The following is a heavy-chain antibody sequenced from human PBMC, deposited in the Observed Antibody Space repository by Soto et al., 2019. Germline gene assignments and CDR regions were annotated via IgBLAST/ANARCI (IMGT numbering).Heavy chain of an antibody. CDR3: AVVAAAKNWFDP. J-gene: IGHJ5*02. Sequence: SETLSLTCTVSGGSVSSGSYYWSWIRQPPGKGLEWIGYIYYSGSTNYNPSLKSRVTISVDTSKNQFSLKLSSVTAADTAVYYCAVVAAAKNWFDPWGQGTLVTVSS. CDR1: GGSVSSGSYY. V-gene: IGHV4-61*01. CDR2: IYYSGST. D-gene: IGHD6-13*01.